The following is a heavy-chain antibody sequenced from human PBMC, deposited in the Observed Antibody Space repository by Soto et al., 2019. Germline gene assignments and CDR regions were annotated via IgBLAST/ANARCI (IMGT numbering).Heavy chain of an antibody. Sequence: GESLKISCKGSGYSFTSHWIGWVRQIPGKGLEWMGIIYPDDSDTRYSPSFRGQVTISVDKSINTAYLQWSSLKASDTAIYYCARRVPMTVVDDAFDIWGRGTMVTVSS. V-gene: IGHV5-51*01. CDR1: GYSFTSHW. CDR3: ARRVPMTVVDDAFDI. J-gene: IGHJ3*02. D-gene: IGHD3-22*01. CDR2: IYPDDSDT.